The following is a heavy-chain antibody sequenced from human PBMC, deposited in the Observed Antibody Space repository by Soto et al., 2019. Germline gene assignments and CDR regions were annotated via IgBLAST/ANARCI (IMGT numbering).Heavy chain of an antibody. CDR3: ARDLLAVAGAIDY. Sequence: QVQLVQSGPEVRRPGTSLKVACKPSGYTFRSYGISWVRQAPGQGLEWMGWISPYYGKSNYAQKFQDRMTMTTDPSTSTDFRELKSLKSNDPAMYYFARDLLAVAGAIDYWVQGTLISVSS. CDR1: GYTFRSYG. J-gene: IGHJ4*02. D-gene: IGHD6-19*01. CDR2: ISPYYGKS. V-gene: IGHV1-18*01.